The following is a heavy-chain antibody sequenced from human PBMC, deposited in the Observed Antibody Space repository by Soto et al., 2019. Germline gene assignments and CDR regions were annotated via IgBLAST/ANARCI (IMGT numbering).Heavy chain of an antibody. CDR1: GYTFTSYE. CDR3: ARGELLWFGELLR. CDR2: MNPNSGDT. Sequence: QVQLVQSGAEVKKPGASVKVSCKASGYTFTSYEINWVRQATGQGLEWMGWMNPNSGDTGYAQKFQGRVTMTKTTSRSTAYMELSSLRSKDTAVYYCARGELLWFGELLRWGQGTLVNVSS. J-gene: IGHJ4*02. D-gene: IGHD3-10*01. V-gene: IGHV1-8*01.